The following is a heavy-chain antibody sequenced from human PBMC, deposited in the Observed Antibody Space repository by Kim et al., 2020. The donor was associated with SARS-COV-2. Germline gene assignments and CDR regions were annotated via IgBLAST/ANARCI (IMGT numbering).Heavy chain of an antibody. CDR3: ARDRYYYDSSGYYWYFDY. CDR2: INPSGGST. V-gene: IGHV1-46*01. Sequence: ASVKVSCKASGYTFTSYYMHWVRQAPGQGLEWMGIINPSGGSTSYAQKFQGRVTMTRDTSTSTVYMELSSLRSEDTAVYYCARDRYYYDSSGYYWYFDYWGQGTLVTVSS. CDR1: GYTFTSYY. D-gene: IGHD3-22*01. J-gene: IGHJ4*02.